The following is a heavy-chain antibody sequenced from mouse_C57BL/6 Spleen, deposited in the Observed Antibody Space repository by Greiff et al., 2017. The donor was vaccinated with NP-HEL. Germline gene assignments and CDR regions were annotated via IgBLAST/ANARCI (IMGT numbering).Heavy chain of an antibody. CDR1: GFTFSDYG. Sequence: EVHLVESGGGLVQPGGSLKLSCAASGFTFSDYGMAWVRQAPRKGPEWVAFISNLAYSIYYAATVTGRFTISRENAKNTLYLEMSSLRSEDTAMYYCARQSNDYAMDYWGQGTSVTVSS. J-gene: IGHJ4*01. CDR2: ISNLAYSI. CDR3: ARQSNDYAMDY. D-gene: IGHD2-5*01. V-gene: IGHV5-15*01.